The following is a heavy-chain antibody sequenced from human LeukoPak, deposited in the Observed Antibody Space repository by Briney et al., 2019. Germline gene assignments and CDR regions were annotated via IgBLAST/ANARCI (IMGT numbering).Heavy chain of an antibody. CDR3: AKSGLNRFDY. J-gene: IGHJ4*02. V-gene: IGHV3-15*01. CDR1: GFTFSNAW. D-gene: IGHD2-15*01. CDR2: IKAKTNGGTA. Sequence: PGGSLRLSCAASGFTFSNAWMSWVRRAPGKGLEWVGRIKAKTNGGTADYTPPVKGRFTISRDDSKNTLYLQMNSLRAEDTAVYYCAKSGLNRFDYWGQGTLVTVSS.